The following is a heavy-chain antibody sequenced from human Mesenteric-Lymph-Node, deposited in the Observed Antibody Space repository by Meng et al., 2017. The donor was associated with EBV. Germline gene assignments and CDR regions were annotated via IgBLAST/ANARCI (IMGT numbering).Heavy chain of an antibody. CDR2: IYHSSGTT. D-gene: IGHD6-13*01. CDR3: ARLPPTTGYGTARSY. J-gene: IGHJ4*02. V-gene: IGHV4-4*02. CDR1: GGDISSSSW. Sequence: QGNMQEPGPGLVEPSGPLSRTCSVSGGDISSSSWGSWVRQPPGKGLEWLGEIYHSSGTTNYNPSLKSRVTISLDKSKNQFSLNLSSVTAADTAVYYCARLPPTTGYGTARSYWGQGTLVTVSS.